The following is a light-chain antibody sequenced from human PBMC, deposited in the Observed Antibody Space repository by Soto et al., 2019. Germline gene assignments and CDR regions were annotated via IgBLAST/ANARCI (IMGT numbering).Light chain of an antibody. J-gene: IGKJ1*01. V-gene: IGKV3-20*01. CDR1: QSVGSTF. CDR3: GQFVSAPPRT. CDR2: GVS. Sequence: EIVLTQSPATLSLSPGERATLSCRASQSVGSTFLAWYQQKPGQAPRLLIFGVSNRATGIPDRFSGSGSGTDFTLTISRLEPEDFAVYYCGQFVSAPPRTFGQGTKVDIK.